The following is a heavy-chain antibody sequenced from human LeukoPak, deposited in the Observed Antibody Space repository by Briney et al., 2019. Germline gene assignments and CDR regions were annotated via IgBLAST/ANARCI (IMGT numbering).Heavy chain of an antibody. CDR3: ARGIFEDHSSSRYGSYYYYMDV. CDR2: IRYDGSNK. Sequence: GGSLRLSCAASGFTFSSYGMHWVRQAPGKGLEWVAFIRYDGSNKYYADSVKGRFTISRDNSKNTLYLQMNRLRAEDTAVYYCARGIFEDHSSSRYGSYYYYMDVWGKGTTVTVSS. CDR1: GFTFSSYG. D-gene: IGHD6-13*01. J-gene: IGHJ6*03. V-gene: IGHV3-30*02.